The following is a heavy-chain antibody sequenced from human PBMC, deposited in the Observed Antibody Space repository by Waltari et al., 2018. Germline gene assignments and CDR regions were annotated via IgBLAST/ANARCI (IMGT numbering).Heavy chain of an antibody. CDR1: GGTFSSYA. V-gene: IGHV1-69*14. CDR3: ARGRRPYSSSSGDYYYYMDV. Sequence: QVQLVQSGAEVKKPGSSVKVSCKASGGTFSSYAISWVRQAPGQGLEWMGGIIPIFGTANYAQKFQGRVTITADKSTSTAYMELSSLRSEDTAVYYCARGRRPYSSSSGDYYYYMDVWGKGTTVTVSS. D-gene: IGHD6-6*01. J-gene: IGHJ6*03. CDR2: IIPIFGTA.